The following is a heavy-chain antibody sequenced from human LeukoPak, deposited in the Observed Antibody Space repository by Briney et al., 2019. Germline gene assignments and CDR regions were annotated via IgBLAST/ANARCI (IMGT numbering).Heavy chain of an antibody. CDR1: GFTFSSYG. Sequence: PGGSLRLSCSASGFTFSSYGMHWVRQAPGKGLEYVSAINNNGGSTYYADSVKGRFTISRDNSKNTLYLQMSSLRAEDTAVYYCVKDRVAAAGIGELEHWGQGTLVTVSS. D-gene: IGHD6-13*01. J-gene: IGHJ1*01. V-gene: IGHV3-64D*09. CDR2: INNNGGST. CDR3: VKDRVAAAGIGELEH.